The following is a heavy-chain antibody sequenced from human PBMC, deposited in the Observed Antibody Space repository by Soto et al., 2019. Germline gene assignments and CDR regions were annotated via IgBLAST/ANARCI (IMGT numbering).Heavy chain of an antibody. CDR3: ATDSLLVGATANYFDY. CDR2: INPNSGGT. Sequence: VSVKVSCKASGYTFTGYYMHWVRQAPGQGLEWMGWINPNSGGTNYAQKFQGRVTMTRDTSISTAYMELSRLRSDDTAVYYCATDSLLVGATANYFDYWGQGTLVTVSS. J-gene: IGHJ4*02. CDR1: GYTFTGYY. V-gene: IGHV1-2*02. D-gene: IGHD1-26*01.